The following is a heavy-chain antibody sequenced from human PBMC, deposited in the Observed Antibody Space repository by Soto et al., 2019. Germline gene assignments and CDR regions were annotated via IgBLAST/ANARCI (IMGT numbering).Heavy chain of an antibody. CDR1: GGSISSSSYY. CDR3: ARADYEILTGSYAMDV. CDR2: IYYSGST. J-gene: IGHJ6*02. Sequence: LSLTCTVSGGSISSSSYYWGWIRQPPGKGLEWIGSIYYSGSTYYNPSLKSRVTISVDTSKNQFSLKLSSVTAADTAVYYCARADYEILTGSYAMDVWGQGTTVTVSS. V-gene: IGHV4-39*07. D-gene: IGHD3-9*01.